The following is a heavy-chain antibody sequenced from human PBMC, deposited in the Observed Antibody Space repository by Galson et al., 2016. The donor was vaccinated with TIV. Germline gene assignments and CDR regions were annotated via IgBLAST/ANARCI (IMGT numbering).Heavy chain of an antibody. D-gene: IGHD4-23*01. V-gene: IGHV3-23*01. J-gene: IGHJ3*01. Sequence: SLRLSCAASGFTFSTYAMNWVRQAPGKGLEWVSGIVGTGGTTYYADSVKGRFTISRDNSKNTLYLQMNSLRAEDTAVYYCAKRKNYGGDAFDLWGQGTKVTVSS. CDR2: IVGTGGTT. CDR3: AKRKNYGGDAFDL. CDR1: GFTFSTYA.